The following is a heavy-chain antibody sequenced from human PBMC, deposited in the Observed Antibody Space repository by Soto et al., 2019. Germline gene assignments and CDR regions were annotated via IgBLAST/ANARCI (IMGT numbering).Heavy chain of an antibody. Sequence: GGSLRLSCVASGSVFRNYEMNWVRQAPGKGLEWISYISNSGNTIYVADSMRGRFTISRDNAKNSLFLQMNSLRADDTAVYYCARDIDNRDYYYGLDVWGQGTTVTVSS. D-gene: IGHD1-20*01. CDR1: GSVFRNYE. V-gene: IGHV3-48*03. CDR2: ISNSGNTI. J-gene: IGHJ6*02. CDR3: ARDIDNRDYYYGLDV.